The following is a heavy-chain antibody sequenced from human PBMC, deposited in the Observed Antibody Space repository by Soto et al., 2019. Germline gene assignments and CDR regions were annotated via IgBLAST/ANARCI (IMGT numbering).Heavy chain of an antibody. Sequence: SETLSLTCAVYGGSFSGYYWSWIRQPPGKGLEWIGEINHSGSTNYNPSLKSRVTISVDTSKNQFSLKLSSVTAADTAVYYCAKGYGDYRSPYYYYYYMDVWGKGTTVTVSS. J-gene: IGHJ6*03. V-gene: IGHV4-34*01. CDR1: GGSFSGYY. CDR2: INHSGST. D-gene: IGHD4-17*01. CDR3: AKGYGDYRSPYYYYYYMDV.